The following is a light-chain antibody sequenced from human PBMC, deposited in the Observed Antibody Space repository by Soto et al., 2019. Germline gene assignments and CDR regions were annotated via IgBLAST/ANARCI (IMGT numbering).Light chain of an antibody. CDR1: SSDVGGYNY. V-gene: IGLV2-14*03. Sequence: QSALTQPASVSGSPGQSITISCTGASSDVGGYNYVSWYQQHPGKAPKLMIYDVSNRPSGVSNRFSGSKSDNTAFLTISGLQGEDEADYYCSSYTISSVVFGGGTKVTVL. CDR2: DVS. J-gene: IGLJ2*01. CDR3: SSYTISSVV.